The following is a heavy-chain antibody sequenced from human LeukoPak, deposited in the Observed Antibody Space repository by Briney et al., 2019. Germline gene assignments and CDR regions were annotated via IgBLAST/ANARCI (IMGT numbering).Heavy chain of an antibody. D-gene: IGHD2-2*02. V-gene: IGHV4-39*01. CDR1: GGSISSSSYY. CDR2: IYYSGST. J-gene: IGHJ4*02. Sequence: SETLSLTCTVSGGSISSSSYYWGWIRQPPGKGLEWIGSIYYSGSTYYNPSLKSRVTISVDTSKNQFSLKLSSVTAADTAVYYCASTGGYCSSTSCSTGNDYWGQGTLVTVSS. CDR3: ASTGGYCSSTSCSTGNDY.